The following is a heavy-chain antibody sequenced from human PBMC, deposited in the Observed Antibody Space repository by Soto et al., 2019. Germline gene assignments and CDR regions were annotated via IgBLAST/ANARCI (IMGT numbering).Heavy chain of an antibody. J-gene: IGHJ3*02. D-gene: IGHD3-10*01. CDR3: AKEGSVRGVPFDAFDI. Sequence: GGSLRLSCAASGFTFSSYAMSWVRQAPGKGLEWVSAISGSGGSTYYADSVKGRFTISRDNSKNTLYLQMNSLRAEDTAVYYCAKEGSVRGVPFDAFDIWGQGTMVTVSS. CDR1: GFTFSSYA. CDR2: ISGSGGST. V-gene: IGHV3-23*01.